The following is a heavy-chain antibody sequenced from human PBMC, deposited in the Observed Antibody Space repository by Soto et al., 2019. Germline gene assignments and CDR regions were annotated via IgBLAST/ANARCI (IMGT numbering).Heavy chain of an antibody. D-gene: IGHD3-10*01. V-gene: IGHV3-30*18. Sequence: GGSLRLSCAASGFTFISYGMHWVRQAPGKGLEWVAVISYDGSNKYYADSVKGRFTISRDNSKNTLYLQMNSLRAEDTAVYYCAKVLSGSYYNVVVEDYWGQGTLVTVSS. CDR3: AKVLSGSYYNVVVEDY. J-gene: IGHJ4*02. CDR2: ISYDGSNK. CDR1: GFTFISYG.